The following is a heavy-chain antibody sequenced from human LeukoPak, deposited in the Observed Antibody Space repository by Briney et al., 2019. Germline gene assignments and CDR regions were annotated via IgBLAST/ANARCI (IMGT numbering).Heavy chain of an antibody. CDR1: GYTFTGYH. CDR3: ARGNLVGATSKGFFDY. V-gene: IGHV1-2*04. Sequence: ASVKVSCKASGYTFTGYHMHWVRQAPGQGLEWMGWINPNSGGTNYAQKFQGWVTMTRDTSISTAYMELSRLRSDDTAVYYCARGNLVGATSKGFFDYWGQGTLVTVSS. J-gene: IGHJ4*02. D-gene: IGHD1-26*01. CDR2: INPNSGGT.